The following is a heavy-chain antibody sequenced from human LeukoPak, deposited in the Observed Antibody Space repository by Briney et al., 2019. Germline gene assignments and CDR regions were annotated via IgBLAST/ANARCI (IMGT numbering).Heavy chain of an antibody. CDR1: GGSISSYY. V-gene: IGHV4-59*12. J-gene: IGHJ4*02. CDR2: IYYSGST. D-gene: IGHD2-2*01. Sequence: TLSLTCTVSGGSISSYYWSWIRQPPGKGLEWIGYIYYSGSTNYNPSLKSRVTISVDTSKNQFSLTLTSVTAADTAVYYCARDRSVVVLPAPPFDFWGQGTLVTVSS. CDR3: ARDRSVVVLPAPPFDF.